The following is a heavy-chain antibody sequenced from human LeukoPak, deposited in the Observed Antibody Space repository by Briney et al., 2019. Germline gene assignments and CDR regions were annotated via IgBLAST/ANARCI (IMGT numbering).Heavy chain of an antibody. V-gene: IGHV3-48*04. Sequence: GGSLRLSCAASGFTFSSYSMNWVRQAPGKGLEWVSYISSSSSTIYYADSVKGRFTISRDNAKNSLYLQMNSLRAEDTAVYYCARDRADCSSTSCPLYGIWFDPWGQGTLVTVSS. CDR2: ISSSSSTI. CDR1: GFTFSSYS. D-gene: IGHD2-2*01. J-gene: IGHJ5*02. CDR3: ARDRADCSSTSCPLYGIWFDP.